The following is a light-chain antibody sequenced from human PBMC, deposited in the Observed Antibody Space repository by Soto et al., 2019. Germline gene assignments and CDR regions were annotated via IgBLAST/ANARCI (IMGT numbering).Light chain of an antibody. CDR2: LNSDGSH. Sequence: QPVLTQSPSASACLGASVKLTCTLSSGHSNYAIAWHQQQSEKGPRYLMKLNSDGSHSKGDGIPDRFSGSSSGAERYLTISSLQSEDEADYYCQTWGSGIVVFGGGTKLTVL. CDR3: QTWGSGIVV. V-gene: IGLV4-69*01. J-gene: IGLJ2*01. CDR1: SGHSNYA.